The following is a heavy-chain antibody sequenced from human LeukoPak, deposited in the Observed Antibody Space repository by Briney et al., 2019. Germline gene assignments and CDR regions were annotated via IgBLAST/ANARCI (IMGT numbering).Heavy chain of an antibody. Sequence: PGGSLRLSCAACGFTFSSYAMSWVRQAPGKGLEWVSAICGSGGSTYYADSVKGRFTISRDNSKNTLYLQMNSLRAEDTAVYYSANRGSLGLGYWGQGTLVTVSS. J-gene: IGHJ4*02. CDR1: GFTFSSYA. CDR3: ANRGSLGLGY. D-gene: IGHD1-26*01. V-gene: IGHV3-23*01. CDR2: ICGSGGST.